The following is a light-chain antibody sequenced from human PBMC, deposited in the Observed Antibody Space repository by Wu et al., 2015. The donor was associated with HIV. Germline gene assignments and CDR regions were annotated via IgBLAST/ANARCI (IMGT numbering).Light chain of an antibody. CDR3: QQYNHWPT. J-gene: IGKJ4*01. V-gene: IGKV3-15*01. Sequence: DIVLTQSPATLSVSPGERATLSCRASQSVSSNLAWYQQKPGQAPRLLIYGASTRATGIPARFSGSGSGTEFTLTISSLQSEDFAVYHCQQYNHWPTFGG. CDR1: QSVSSN. CDR2: GAS.